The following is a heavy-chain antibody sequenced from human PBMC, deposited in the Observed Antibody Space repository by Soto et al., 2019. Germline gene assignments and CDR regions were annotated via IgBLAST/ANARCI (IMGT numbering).Heavy chain of an antibody. Sequence: SETLSLTCTVPGGSISSSSYYWGWIRQPPGKGLEWIGSIYYSGSTYYNPSLKSRVTISVDTSKNQFSLKLSSVTAADTAVYYCARGVTTVTTFDYWGQGTLVTVSS. D-gene: IGHD4-17*01. V-gene: IGHV4-39*07. CDR2: IYYSGST. J-gene: IGHJ4*02. CDR1: GGSISSSSYY. CDR3: ARGVTTVTTFDY.